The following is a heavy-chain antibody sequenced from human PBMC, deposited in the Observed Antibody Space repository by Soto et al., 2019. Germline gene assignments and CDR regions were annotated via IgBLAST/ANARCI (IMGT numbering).Heavy chain of an antibody. Sequence: PVGSLRLSCEASGFSFSSYWMNWVRQAPGKGLEWVAIIKKDGSVKYYVDSVKGRFTISRDNAKNSQYLQMNGPRAEDTAVYYCAGGSGWLIDYWGRGTLVTVSS. CDR2: IKKDGSVK. J-gene: IGHJ4*02. CDR3: AGGSGWLIDY. V-gene: IGHV3-7*03. CDR1: GFSFSSYW. D-gene: IGHD6-19*01.